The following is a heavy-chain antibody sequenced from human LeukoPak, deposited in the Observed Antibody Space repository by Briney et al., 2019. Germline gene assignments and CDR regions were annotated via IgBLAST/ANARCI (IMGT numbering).Heavy chain of an antibody. CDR3: ARGLHRGYDSSGYKYYYYMDV. J-gene: IGHJ6*03. CDR1: GGSISSSSYY. D-gene: IGHD3-22*01. Sequence: SETLSLTCTVSGGSISSSSYYWGWIRQPPGKGLEWIGSIYYSGSTYYNPSLKSRVTISVDTSKNQFSLKLSSVTAADTAVYYCARGLHRGYDSSGYKYYYYMDVWGKGTTVTISS. V-gene: IGHV4-39*07. CDR2: IYYSGST.